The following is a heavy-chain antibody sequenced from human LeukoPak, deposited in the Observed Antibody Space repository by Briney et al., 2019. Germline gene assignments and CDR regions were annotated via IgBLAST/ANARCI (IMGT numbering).Heavy chain of an antibody. V-gene: IGHV4-59*01. CDR2: IYYSGST. D-gene: IGHD3-9*01. Sequence: SETLSLTCTVSGGSISSYYWSWIRQPPGKGLEWIGYIYYSGSTNYNPSLKSRVTISVDTSKNQFSLKLSSVTAADTAVYYCARAEYYDILTGYPLFDYWGQGTLVTVSS. CDR1: GGSISSYY. CDR3: ARAEYYDILTGYPLFDY. J-gene: IGHJ4*02.